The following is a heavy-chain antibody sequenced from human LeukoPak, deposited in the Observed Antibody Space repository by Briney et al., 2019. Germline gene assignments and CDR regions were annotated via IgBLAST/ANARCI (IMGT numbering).Heavy chain of an antibody. CDR3: ASGWALS. CDR2: ISYDGSNK. J-gene: IGHJ5*02. D-gene: IGHD1-26*01. Sequence: GGSLRLSCAASGFTFSSYAMHWVRQAPGKGLEWVAVISYDGSNKYYADSVKGRFTISRDNSKNTLYLQMNSLRAEDTAVYYCASGWALSWGQGTLVTVSS. CDR1: GFTFSSYA. V-gene: IGHV3-30*04.